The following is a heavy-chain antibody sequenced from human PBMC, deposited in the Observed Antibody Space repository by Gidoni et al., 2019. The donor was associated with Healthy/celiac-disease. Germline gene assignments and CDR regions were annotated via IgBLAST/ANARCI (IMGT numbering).Heavy chain of an antibody. CDR2: IYYSGST. CDR3: ARVGDFWSGYRPLYYFDY. Sequence: QVQLQESGPGLVKHSQTLYLTCTVSGGSISRGDYYWSWIRQPPGKGLEWMGYIYYSGSTYYNPSLKSLFTISVYTSKNQFSLKLSSVTASDTAVYYCARVGDFWSGYRPLYYFDYWGQGTLVTVSS. V-gene: IGHV4-30-4*01. CDR1: GGSISRGDYY. D-gene: IGHD3-3*01. J-gene: IGHJ4*02.